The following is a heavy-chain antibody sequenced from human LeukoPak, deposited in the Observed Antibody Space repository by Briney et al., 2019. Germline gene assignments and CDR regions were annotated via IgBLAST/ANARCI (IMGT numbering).Heavy chain of an antibody. D-gene: IGHD3-9*01. CDR3: AKDWITDWSNYFDP. CDR1: GFTFSAYG. J-gene: IGHJ5*02. V-gene: IGHV3-30*02. CDR2: MRYGEGDT. Sequence: GGSLRLSCAASGFTFSAYGMHWVRQVPGKGLEWVAFMRYGEGDTYTRDSVKGRFTISRDNAKNTLYLQMNSLRPEDTAIYYCAKDWITDWSNYFDPWGQGTLVIVSS.